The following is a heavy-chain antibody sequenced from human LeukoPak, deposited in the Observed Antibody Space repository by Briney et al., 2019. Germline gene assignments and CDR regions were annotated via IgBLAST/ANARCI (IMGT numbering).Heavy chain of an antibody. J-gene: IGHJ4*02. Sequence: GRSLRLSCAASGFTFSSYAMSWVRQAPGKGLEWVSAISGSGGSTYYADSVKGRFTISRDNSKNTLYLQMNSLRAEDTAVYYCAKDHYGSGWYKYYFDYWGQGTLVTVSS. CDR1: GFTFSSYA. CDR2: ISGSGGST. D-gene: IGHD6-19*01. CDR3: AKDHYGSGWYKYYFDY. V-gene: IGHV3-23*01.